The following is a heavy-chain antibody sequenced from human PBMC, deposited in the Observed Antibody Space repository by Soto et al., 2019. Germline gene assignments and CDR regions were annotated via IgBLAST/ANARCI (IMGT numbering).Heavy chain of an antibody. J-gene: IGHJ4*02. Sequence: PEAPLSLSCAASGFKFSNYAMGWVRQAPGKGLELVSLISATGGGKYYADSVKGRFTISRDNSHHTLYLQVHSLTAEDTAVYYCAKDRRAGGNSASYFEFWGQVAQVTVS. D-gene: IGHD2-21*01. CDR1: GFKFSNYA. V-gene: IGHV3-23*01. CDR3: AKDRRAGGNSASYFEF. CDR2: ISATGGGK.